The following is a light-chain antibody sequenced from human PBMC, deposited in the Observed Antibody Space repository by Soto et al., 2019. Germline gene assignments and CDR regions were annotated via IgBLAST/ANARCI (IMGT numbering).Light chain of an antibody. Sequence: EIVLTQSPAMLSLSPGERATLSCRASQSVSSYLAWYQQRPGQAPRLLIYDASNRATGIPARFSGSGSGTDFTLTISSLEPEDFAVYYCQHYGNSQLTFGGGTKVEIK. CDR2: DAS. V-gene: IGKV3-11*01. CDR3: QHYGNSQLT. CDR1: QSVSSY. J-gene: IGKJ4*01.